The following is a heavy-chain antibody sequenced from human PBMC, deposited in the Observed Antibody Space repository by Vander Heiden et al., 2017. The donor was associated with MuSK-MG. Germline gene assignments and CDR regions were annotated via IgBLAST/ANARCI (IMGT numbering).Heavy chain of an antibody. Sequence: EVQLVESGGGLVQPGGSLRLSCAASGFTLSNYWMHWVRQAPGKGLIWVSRLSSDGITISYADSVKGRFTISRDTAKNTLYLQMNSLRGEDTVVYYCVRGTSDWNGVDYWGQGTLVTVSS. J-gene: IGHJ4*02. CDR3: VRGTSDWNGVDY. CDR1: GFTLSNYW. V-gene: IGHV3-74*01. CDR2: LSSDGITI. D-gene: IGHD1-1*01.